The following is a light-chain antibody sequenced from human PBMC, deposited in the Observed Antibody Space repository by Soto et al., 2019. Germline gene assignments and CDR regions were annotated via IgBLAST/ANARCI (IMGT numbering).Light chain of an antibody. J-gene: IGKJ2*01. V-gene: IGKV3-15*01. CDR3: QQYHNWPPKYT. CDR2: GAS. CDR1: QSISTN. Sequence: MTQSAATLSVSSGDRVTLSWSASQSISTNLAWYQQKPGQAPRLLVYGASTRATGIPARFSGSGSGKEFTLTISSLKSEDFAVYYCQQYHNWPPKYTFGQGTKVDIK.